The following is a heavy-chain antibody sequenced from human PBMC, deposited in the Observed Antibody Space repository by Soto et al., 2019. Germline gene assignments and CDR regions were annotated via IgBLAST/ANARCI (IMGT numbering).Heavy chain of an antibody. V-gene: IGHV3-30*03. Sequence: QVQLVESGGGVVQHGRSLRLSCAASGFTFSSYGMHWVRQAPGKGLEWVAVISYDGSNKYYADSVKGRFTISRDNSKNTLYLQMNRLRAEDTAVYYCAPMRGAESNFDYRGQRTLVTVSS. D-gene: IGHD1-26*01. CDR1: GFTFSSYG. CDR3: APMRGAESNFDY. CDR2: ISYDGSNK. J-gene: IGHJ4*02.